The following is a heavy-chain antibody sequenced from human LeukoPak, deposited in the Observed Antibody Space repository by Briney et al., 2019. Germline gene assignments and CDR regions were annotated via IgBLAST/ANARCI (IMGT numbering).Heavy chain of an antibody. V-gene: IGHV1-2*02. Sequence: GASVKVSCKASGYSFISYDINWVRQATGQGLEWMGWINPNSGGTNYAQKFQGRVTMTRDTSISTAYMELSRLRSDDTAVYYCARVSVGATDRGDYWGQGTLVTVSS. J-gene: IGHJ4*02. CDR3: ARVSVGATDRGDY. CDR2: INPNSGGT. D-gene: IGHD1-26*01. CDR1: GYSFISYD.